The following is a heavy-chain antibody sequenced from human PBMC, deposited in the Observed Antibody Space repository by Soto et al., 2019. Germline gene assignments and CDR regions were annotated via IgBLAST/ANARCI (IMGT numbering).Heavy chain of an antibody. CDR3: ARDSSGYYSD. J-gene: IGHJ4*02. V-gene: IGHV1-69*13. D-gene: IGHD3-22*01. CDR2: IIPIFGTA. CDR1: GGTFSSYA. Sequence: EASVKVSCKASGGTFSSYAISWVRQAPGQGLEWMGGIIPIFGTANYAQKFQGRVTITADESTSTAYMELSSLRSEDTAVYYCARDSSGYYSDWGQGTLVTVSS.